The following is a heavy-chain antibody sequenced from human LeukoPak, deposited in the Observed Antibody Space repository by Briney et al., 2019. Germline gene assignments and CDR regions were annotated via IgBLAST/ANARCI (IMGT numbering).Heavy chain of an antibody. Sequence: PSETLSLTCTVSGGSISSGSYYWSWIRQPAGKELEWIGRIYTSGSTNYNPSLKSPVTISVDTSKNQFSLKLSSVTAADTAVYYCASSIAAFFDYWGQGTLVTVSS. J-gene: IGHJ4*02. CDR2: IYTSGST. CDR3: ASSIAAFFDY. V-gene: IGHV4-61*02. CDR1: GGSISSGSYY. D-gene: IGHD6-6*01.